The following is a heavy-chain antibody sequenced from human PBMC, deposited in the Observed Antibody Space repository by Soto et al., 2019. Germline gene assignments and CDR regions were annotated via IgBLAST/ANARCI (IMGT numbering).Heavy chain of an antibody. J-gene: IGHJ4*02. CDR3: ASYSSGWYDVSY. Sequence: QVQLQESGPGLVKPSETLSLTCTVSGGSVSSGSYYWSWIRQPPGKGLEWIGYIYYSGSTNYNPSLKRRVTIPLDTSKNQFSLKLNSVTAADTAVYYCASYSSGWYDVSYWGQGTLVTVSS. V-gene: IGHV4-61*01. D-gene: IGHD6-19*01. CDR1: GGSVSSGSYY. CDR2: IYYSGST.